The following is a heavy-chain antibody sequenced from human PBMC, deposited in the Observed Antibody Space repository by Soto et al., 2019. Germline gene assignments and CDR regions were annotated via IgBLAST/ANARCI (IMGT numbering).Heavy chain of an antibody. CDR3: ARGTLRGHGGYDYFSYGMDV. Sequence: QLQLQESGSGLVKPSQTLSLTCGVSGDSIGSGGYSWNWIRQPPGKGLEWIGYNHYSGNTYYNPSLKSRVTISADRSRNQFSLKLSSVTAADTAVYFCARGTLRGHGGYDYFSYGMDVWGQGTTVTVSS. D-gene: IGHD5-12*01. J-gene: IGHJ6*02. V-gene: IGHV4-30-2*01. CDR1: GDSIGSGGYS. CDR2: NHYSGNT.